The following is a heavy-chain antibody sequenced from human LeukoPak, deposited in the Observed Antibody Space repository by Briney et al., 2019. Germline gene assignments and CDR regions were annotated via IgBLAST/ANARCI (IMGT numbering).Heavy chain of an antibody. Sequence: PSETLSLTCAVSGGSFSGYYWSWIRQPPGKGLEWIGEINHSGRTNYNPSLKSRVTISVDTSKNQFSLKLNSVTAADTAVYYCASFYCSGGSCYQYFSYYYMDVWGKGTTVTISS. D-gene: IGHD2-15*01. CDR3: ASFYCSGGSCYQYFSYYYMDV. CDR2: INHSGRT. CDR1: GGSFSGYY. V-gene: IGHV4-34*01. J-gene: IGHJ6*03.